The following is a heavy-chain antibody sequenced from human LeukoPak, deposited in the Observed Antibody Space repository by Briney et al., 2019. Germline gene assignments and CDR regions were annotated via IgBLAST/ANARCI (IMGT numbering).Heavy chain of an antibody. CDR1: GGSISSSNYY. J-gene: IGHJ4*02. Sequence: SETLSLTCTVSGGSISSSNYYWGWIRQPPGKGLEWIGSIYYSGNTYYNPSLKSRVTISVDTSKNQFSLKLSSVTAADTAVYYCSSGWYGAVDYWGQGTLVTVSS. D-gene: IGHD6-19*01. CDR2: IYYSGNT. V-gene: IGHV4-39*01. CDR3: SSGWYGAVDY.